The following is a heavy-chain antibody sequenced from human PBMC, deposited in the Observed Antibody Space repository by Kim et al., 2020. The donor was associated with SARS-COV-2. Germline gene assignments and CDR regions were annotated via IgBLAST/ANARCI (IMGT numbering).Heavy chain of an antibody. Sequence: SVKVSCKSSGGTFSSYAISWVRQAPGQGLEWMGGIIPIFGTANYAQKFQGRVTITADKSTSTAYMELSSLRSEDTAVYYCAMSYYDSSGYYPPPFFGQHWGQGTLVTVSS. CDR3: AMSYYDSSGYYPPPFFGQH. V-gene: IGHV1-69*06. CDR1: GGTFSSYA. D-gene: IGHD3-22*01. CDR2: IIPIFGTA. J-gene: IGHJ1*01.